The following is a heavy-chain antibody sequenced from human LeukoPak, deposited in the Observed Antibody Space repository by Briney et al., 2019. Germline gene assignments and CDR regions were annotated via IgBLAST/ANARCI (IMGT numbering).Heavy chain of an antibody. Sequence: ASVKVSCKASGYTFTGYYMHWVRQAPGQGLEWMGWINPNSGGTNYAQKIQGRVTMTRDTSISTAYMELSRLRSDDTAVYYCARVSYSSSRLDYWGQGTLVTVSS. CDR2: INPNSGGT. CDR1: GYTFTGYY. J-gene: IGHJ4*02. CDR3: ARVSYSSSRLDY. D-gene: IGHD2-21*01. V-gene: IGHV1-2*02.